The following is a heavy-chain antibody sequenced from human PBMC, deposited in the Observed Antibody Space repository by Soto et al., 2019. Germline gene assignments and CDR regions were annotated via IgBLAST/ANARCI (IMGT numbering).Heavy chain of an antibody. CDR1: GYSISSGYY. D-gene: IGHD3-10*01. CDR2: IYHSGTT. J-gene: IGHJ5*01. V-gene: IGHV4-38-2*01. Sequence: PSETLSLTCAVSGYSISSGYYWGWIRQPPGKGLEWIGNIYHSGTTYYEPSLKSRVTISLDTSRNLFSLKLSSVTAADTAVYYCTSGRGISSPDSWGQGTLVTVSS. CDR3: TSGRGISSPDS.